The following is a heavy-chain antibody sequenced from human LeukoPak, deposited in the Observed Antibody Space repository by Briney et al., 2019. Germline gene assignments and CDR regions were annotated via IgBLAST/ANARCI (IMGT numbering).Heavy chain of an antibody. Sequence: ASGKVSCKASGYTFTGYYMHWVRQAPGQGLEWMGWINPNSGGTNYAQKFKGRVTMTRDTSISTAYMELSRLRSDDTAVYCCARDWDYYDSIGFDYWGQGTLVTVSS. CDR1: GYTFTGYY. J-gene: IGHJ4*02. CDR3: ARDWDYYDSIGFDY. CDR2: INPNSGGT. D-gene: IGHD3-22*01. V-gene: IGHV1-2*02.